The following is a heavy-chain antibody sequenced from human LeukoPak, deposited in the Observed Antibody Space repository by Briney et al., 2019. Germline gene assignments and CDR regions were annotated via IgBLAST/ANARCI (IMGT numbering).Heavy chain of an antibody. CDR2: ISSSGSTI. D-gene: IGHD3-10*01. CDR3: ARFVTYGSGSYYGDGMDV. CDR1: GFTFSSYE. Sequence: GGSLRLSCAAPGFTFSSYEMNWVRQAPGKGLEWVSYISSSGSTIYYADSVKGRFTISRDNAKNSLYLQMNSLRAEDTAVYYCARFVTYGSGSYYGDGMDVWGQGTTVTVSS. J-gene: IGHJ6*02. V-gene: IGHV3-48*03.